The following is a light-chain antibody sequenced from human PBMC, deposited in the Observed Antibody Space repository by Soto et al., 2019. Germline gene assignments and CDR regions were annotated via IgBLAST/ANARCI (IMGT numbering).Light chain of an antibody. Sequence: EIVLTQSPVTLSLSPGERATLSCRASQSVSSSYLAWYQQKPGQAPRLLIYGTSSRATGIPDRISGSGSGTDFTLTIRRLEPEDFAVYYCQQYGSSPPITFGQGTRLEIK. V-gene: IGKV3-20*01. CDR1: QSVSSSY. CDR3: QQYGSSPPIT. CDR2: GTS. J-gene: IGKJ5*01.